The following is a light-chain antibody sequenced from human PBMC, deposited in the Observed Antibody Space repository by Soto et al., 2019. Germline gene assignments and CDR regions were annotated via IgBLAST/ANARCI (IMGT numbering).Light chain of an antibody. CDR2: DVS. CDR3: SSYASSNAQL. J-gene: IGLJ2*01. Sequence: QSVLTQPASVSGTPGQSITVSGIGTSSDIGRYNYVSWYQQHPGRAPKLIIRDVSSRPSGVPTRFSGSKSGNSASLTISGLQVEDEAYYFCSSYASSNAQLFGGGTKVTVL. V-gene: IGLV2-14*03. CDR1: SSDIGRYNY.